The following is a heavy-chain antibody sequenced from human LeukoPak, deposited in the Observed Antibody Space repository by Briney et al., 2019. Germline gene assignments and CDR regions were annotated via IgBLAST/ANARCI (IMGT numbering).Heavy chain of an antibody. V-gene: IGHV4-4*02. CDR2: IFQGGFT. CDR3: ARDGGGRLWYFDL. CDR1: GGPIGNINC. D-gene: IGHD3-16*01. J-gene: IGHJ2*01. Sequence: SETLSLTCAVPGGPIGNINCWTWARQPPGKGLEWIGEIFQGGFTNYNPALKSRVTISVDKSETQISLKMSSVTAADTAVYYCARDGGGRLWYFDLWGRGTLVTVSS.